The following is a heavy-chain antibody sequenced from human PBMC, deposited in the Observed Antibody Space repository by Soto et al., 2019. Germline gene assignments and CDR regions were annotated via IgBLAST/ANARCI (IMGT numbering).Heavy chain of an antibody. D-gene: IGHD2-2*01. Sequence: QLQLQESGPGLVKPSETLSLTCTVSGGSISSSSYYWGWIRQPPGKGLEWIGSIYYSGSTYYNPSLKSRVTISVDTSKNQFSLKLSSVTAADTAVYYCARRIVVVPADEEHYFDYWGQGTLVTVSS. CDR2: IYYSGST. J-gene: IGHJ4*02. CDR1: GGSISSSSYY. CDR3: ARRIVVVPADEEHYFDY. V-gene: IGHV4-39*01.